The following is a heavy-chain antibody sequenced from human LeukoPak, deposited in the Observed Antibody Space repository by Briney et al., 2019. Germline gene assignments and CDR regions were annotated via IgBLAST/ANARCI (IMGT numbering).Heavy chain of an antibody. V-gene: IGHV4-39*01. Sequence: SETLSLTCTVSGASITGSDYYWGSTRQPPGKGLEWIGSIYYSGTTYYNPSLKSRVTISVDTSKNQFSLELTSVTAADTAVYYCARPPLGGSLGGDYWGQGTLVTVSS. CDR1: GASITGSDYY. CDR3: ARPPLGGSLGGDY. D-gene: IGHD3-10*01. J-gene: IGHJ4*02. CDR2: IYYSGTT.